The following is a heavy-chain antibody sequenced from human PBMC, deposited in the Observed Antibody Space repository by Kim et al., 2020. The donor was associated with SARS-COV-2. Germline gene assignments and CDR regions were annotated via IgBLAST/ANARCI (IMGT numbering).Heavy chain of an antibody. Sequence: GGSLRLSCAASGFTFSTYAMTWVRQAPGKGLEWGSGISSSGDSTYYADSVKGRFTISRDNSKSTLYLQMNSLRAEDTAVYYCATDVTVTTTHIFDHWGQGTLVTVSS. V-gene: IGHV3-23*01. J-gene: IGHJ4*02. CDR2: ISSSGDST. D-gene: IGHD4-17*01. CDR3: ATDVTVTTTHIFDH. CDR1: GFTFSTYA.